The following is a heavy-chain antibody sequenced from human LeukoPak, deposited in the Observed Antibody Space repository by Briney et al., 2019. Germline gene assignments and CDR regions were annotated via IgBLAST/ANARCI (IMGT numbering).Heavy chain of an antibody. CDR2: ISSSSIYI. V-gene: IGHV3-21*01. D-gene: IGHD6-6*01. CDR1: GFTFSSYS. J-gene: IGHJ4*02. CDR3: ARWPYSSSYYFDY. Sequence: GGSLRLSCAASGFTFSSYSMNWVQQAPGKGLEWVSSISSSSIYIYYADSVKGRFTISRDNSKNTLYLQMNSLRAEDTAVYYCARWPYSSSYYFDYWGQGTLVTVSS.